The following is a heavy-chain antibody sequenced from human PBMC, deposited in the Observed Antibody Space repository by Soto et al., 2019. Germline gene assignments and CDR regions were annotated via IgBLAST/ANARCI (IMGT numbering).Heavy chain of an antibody. Sequence: PGGSLRLSCAASGFTFSSNAMSWVRQAPGKGLKWVSAISGSGGSTYYADSVKGRFSISRDNSKNTLYLQMSSLRAEDTAVYYCAKGGPTLVRGVIITPLDYWGQGTLVTVSS. CDR1: GFTFSSNA. J-gene: IGHJ4*02. D-gene: IGHD3-10*01. V-gene: IGHV3-23*01. CDR3: AKGGPTLVRGVIITPLDY. CDR2: ISGSGGST.